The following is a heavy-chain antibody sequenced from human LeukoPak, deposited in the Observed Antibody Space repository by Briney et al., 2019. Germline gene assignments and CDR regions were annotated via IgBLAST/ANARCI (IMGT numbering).Heavy chain of an antibody. CDR3: AKGDYYYDSSGYGEFDY. CDR2: ISWNSGSI. J-gene: IGHJ4*02. CDR1: GFTFDDYA. Sequence: PGGSLRLSCAASGFTFDDYAMHWVRQAPGKGLEWVSGISWNSGSIGYADSVKGRFTISRDNAKNSLYLLMNSLRAEDTALYYCAKGDYYYDSSGYGEFDYWGQGTLVTVSS. D-gene: IGHD3-22*01. V-gene: IGHV3-9*01.